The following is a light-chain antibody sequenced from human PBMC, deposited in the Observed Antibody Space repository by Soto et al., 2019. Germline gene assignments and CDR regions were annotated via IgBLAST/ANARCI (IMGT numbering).Light chain of an antibody. CDR1: QNIRTY. CDR2: EAS. V-gene: IGKV1-39*01. CDR3: QQSFYAPPT. J-gene: IGKJ1*01. Sequence: DIQVTQSPSSLSASVGDRVTITCRASQNIRTYLTWYQQKPGKAPKLLIYEASDLQSGVPSRSSGSGSGTDFSLTITSLQPEDFATYYCQQSFYAPPTFGQGTKVEIK.